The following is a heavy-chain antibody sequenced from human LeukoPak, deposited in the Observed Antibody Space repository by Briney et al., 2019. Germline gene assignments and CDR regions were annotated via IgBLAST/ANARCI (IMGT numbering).Heavy chain of an antibody. V-gene: IGHV3-11*06. Sequence: PGGSLRLSCAASGFTFSDYYTSWLRQAPGKGLEWVSYISSSSSYTNYADSVKGRFTISRDNAKNSLYLQMNSLRAEDTAVYYCARDPLWFGELGAFDIWGQGTMVTVSS. CDR1: GFTFSDYY. CDR3: ARDPLWFGELGAFDI. J-gene: IGHJ3*02. CDR2: ISSSSSYT. D-gene: IGHD3-10*01.